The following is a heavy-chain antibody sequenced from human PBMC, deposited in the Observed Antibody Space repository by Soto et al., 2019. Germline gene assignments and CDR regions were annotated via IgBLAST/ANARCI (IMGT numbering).Heavy chain of an antibody. CDR3: ERPTYGSGSFFVYQ. J-gene: IGHJ4*02. Sequence: ESLKMSCQVSGYTFTNHWIGWVRQMPGKGLEWVGIVYPGDSDTRYSPSFQGQVTISADNSITTAYLQWSSLKASDTAMYYCERPTYGSGSFFVYQWGKGTLVTVPS. CDR2: VYPGDSDT. V-gene: IGHV5-51*01. CDR1: GYTFTNHW. D-gene: IGHD3-10*01.